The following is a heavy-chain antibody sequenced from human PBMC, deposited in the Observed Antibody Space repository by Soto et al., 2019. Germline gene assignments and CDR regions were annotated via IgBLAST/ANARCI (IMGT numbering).Heavy chain of an antibody. CDR1: GFTFSSYA. D-gene: IGHD3-10*01. J-gene: IGHJ4*02. CDR2: ISGSGGST. V-gene: IGHV3-23*01. Sequence: PGGSLRLSCAASGFTFSSYAMSWVRQAPGKGLEWVSAISGSGGSTYYADSVKGRFTISRDNSKNTLYLQMNSLRAEDTAVYYCAKDFFTMVRGDHLAPAAYWGQGTLVTVSS. CDR3: AKDFFTMVRGDHLAPAAY.